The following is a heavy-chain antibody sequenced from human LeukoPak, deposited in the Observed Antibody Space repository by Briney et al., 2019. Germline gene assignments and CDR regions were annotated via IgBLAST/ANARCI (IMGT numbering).Heavy chain of an antibody. Sequence: GGSLRLSCAASGFTFSAYWMSRVRQAPGKGLEWVANIKQDGSDKYYVDSVKGRFTISRDNAKNSLYLQTNSLRAEDTAVYYCARKTVVGSYFDYWGQGTPVTVSS. CDR3: ARKTVVGSYFDY. J-gene: IGHJ4*02. CDR2: IKQDGSDK. V-gene: IGHV3-7*03. CDR1: GFTFSAYW. D-gene: IGHD4-23*01.